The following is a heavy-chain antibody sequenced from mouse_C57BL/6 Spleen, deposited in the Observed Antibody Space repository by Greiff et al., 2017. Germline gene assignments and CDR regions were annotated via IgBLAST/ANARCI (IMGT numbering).Heavy chain of an antibody. D-gene: IGHD4-1*01. Sequence: QVQLQQSGAELVKPGASVKLSCKASGYTFTSYWMHWVKQRPGQGLEWIGMIHPNSGSTNYNEKFKSKATLTVDKSSSTAYMQLSSLTSEDSAVYYCARGGLTGTGYAMDYWGQGTSVTVSS. V-gene: IGHV1-64*01. CDR2: IHPNSGST. CDR1: GYTFTSYW. CDR3: ARGGLTGTGYAMDY. J-gene: IGHJ4*01.